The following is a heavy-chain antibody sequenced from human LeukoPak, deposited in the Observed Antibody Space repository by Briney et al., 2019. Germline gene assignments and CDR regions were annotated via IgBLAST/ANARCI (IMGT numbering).Heavy chain of an antibody. CDR2: VTDSGGRT. Sequence: GGCLRLSCAAAGFSFSNSAMSWVRQAAGEGVERGSGVTDSGGRTFYADSVKGRFTISRDNSKNTLYLQMNSLRAEDTAVYYCAKLIGRSDGFDIWGQGTMVTVSS. D-gene: IGHD1-14*01. CDR1: GFSFSNSA. CDR3: AKLIGRSDGFDI. J-gene: IGHJ3*02. V-gene: IGHV3-23*01.